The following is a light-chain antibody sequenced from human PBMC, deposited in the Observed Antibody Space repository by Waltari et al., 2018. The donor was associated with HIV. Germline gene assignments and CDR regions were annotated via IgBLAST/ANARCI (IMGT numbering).Light chain of an antibody. J-gene: IGKJ4*01. CDR2: GAS. CDR3: QQYNDWPPLT. V-gene: IGKV3D-15*01. CDR1: QSVTFN. Sequence: EIVLTQSPATLSVSRGERVTLSCRASQSVTFNLAWYQQRPGQAPRLLIYGASTRANGIPGRFRGRWSGTEFTLTISSLQSEDFAIYYCQQYNDWPPLTFGGGTKVEIK.